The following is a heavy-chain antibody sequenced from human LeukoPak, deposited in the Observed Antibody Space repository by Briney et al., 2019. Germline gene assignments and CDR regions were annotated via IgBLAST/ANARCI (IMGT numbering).Heavy chain of an antibody. V-gene: IGHV1-69*13. Sequence: ASVKVSCKASGGTFSSYAISWVRQAPGQGLEWMGGIIPIFGTANYAQKFQGRVTITADESTSTAYMELSSLRSEDTAVYYCARGWYSSSWYFYYYGMDVWGQGTTVTVSS. CDR3: ARGWYSSSWYFYYYGMDV. D-gene: IGHD6-13*01. CDR2: IIPIFGTA. J-gene: IGHJ6*02. CDR1: GGTFSSYA.